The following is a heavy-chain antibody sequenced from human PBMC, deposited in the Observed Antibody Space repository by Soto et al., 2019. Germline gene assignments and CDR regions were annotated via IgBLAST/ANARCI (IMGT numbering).Heavy chain of an antibody. CDR1: GGSISSSNW. Sequence: HVQLQESGPGLVKPSGTLSLTCAVSGGSISSSNWWSWVRQPPGKGLEWIAEMYQSGRTNYNPSLKRRVTVSVDTSKNQFSLRLYSVTAADTALYYCARRAVAATSWFDPWGQGTLVNVSS. CDR2: MYQSGRT. V-gene: IGHV4-4*02. J-gene: IGHJ5*02. D-gene: IGHD6-19*01. CDR3: ARRAVAATSWFDP.